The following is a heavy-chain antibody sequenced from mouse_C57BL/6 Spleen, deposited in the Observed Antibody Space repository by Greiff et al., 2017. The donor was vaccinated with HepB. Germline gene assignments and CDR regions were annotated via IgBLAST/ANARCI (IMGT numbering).Heavy chain of an antibody. J-gene: IGHJ3*01. CDR2: INPNNGGT. D-gene: IGHD1-1*01. CDR3: ARRSGNYYGSSPWFAY. V-gene: IGHV1-26*01. Sequence: EVQLQQSGPELVKPGASVKISCKASGYTFTDYYMNWVKQSHGKSLEWIGDINPNNGGTSYNQKFKGKATLTVDKSSSTAYMELRSLTSEDSAVYYCARRSGNYYGSSPWFAYWGQGTLVTVSA. CDR1: GYTFTDYY.